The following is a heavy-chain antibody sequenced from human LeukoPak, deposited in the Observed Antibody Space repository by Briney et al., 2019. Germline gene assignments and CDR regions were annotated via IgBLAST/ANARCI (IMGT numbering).Heavy chain of an antibody. CDR3: AGYHAFGVATPPLGY. J-gene: IGHJ4*02. V-gene: IGHV4-38-2*01. CDR1: AYSISTGYY. D-gene: IGHD5-12*01. Sequence: SETLSLTCSVSAYSISTGYYWGWIRQPPGKGLEWIGSIYHSGSTYYNPSLKSRVTISVDTSKNQFSLKLSSVTAADTAVYFCAGYHAFGVATPPLGYWGQGTLVTVSS. CDR2: IYHSGST.